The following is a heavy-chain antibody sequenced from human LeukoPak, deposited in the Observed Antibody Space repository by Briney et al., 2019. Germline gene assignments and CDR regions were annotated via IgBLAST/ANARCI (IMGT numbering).Heavy chain of an antibody. CDR3: ARVGYYGSGSYYNGVFDY. CDR1: GYSISSGYY. J-gene: IGHJ4*02. D-gene: IGHD3-10*01. CDR2: IYHSGST. V-gene: IGHV4-38-2*02. Sequence: PSETLSLTCTVSGYSISSGYYWGWNRQPPGKGLEWIGSIYHSGSTYYNPSLKSRVTISVDTSKNQFSLKLSSVTAADTAVYYCARVGYYGSGSYYNGVFDYWGQGTLVTVSS.